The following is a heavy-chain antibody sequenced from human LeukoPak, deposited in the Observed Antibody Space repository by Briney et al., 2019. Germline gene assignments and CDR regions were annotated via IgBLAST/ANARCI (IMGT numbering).Heavy chain of an antibody. CDR3: AKAHSPYCSSTSCYSASYYYYYGMDV. CDR2: ISGSGGST. J-gene: IGHJ6*02. Sequence: GGSLRLSCAASGFTFSSYAMSWVRQAPGKGLEWVSAISGSGGSTYYADSVKGRFTISRDNSKNTLYLRMNSLRAEDTAVYYCAKAHSPYCSSTSCYSASYYYYYGMDVWGQGTTVTVSS. V-gene: IGHV3-23*01. D-gene: IGHD2-2*01. CDR1: GFTFSSYA.